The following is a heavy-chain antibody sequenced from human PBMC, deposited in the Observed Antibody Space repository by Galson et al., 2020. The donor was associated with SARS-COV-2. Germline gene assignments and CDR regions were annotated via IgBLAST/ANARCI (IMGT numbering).Heavy chain of an antibody. CDR1: GFTFSSYA. D-gene: IGHD3-10*01. CDR2: ISYDGSNK. J-gene: IGHJ3*02. Sequence: GGSLRLSCAASGFTFSSYAMHWVRQAPGKGLEWVAVISYDGSNKYYADSVKGRFTISRDNSKNTLYLQMNSLRAEDTAVYYCAREGILATPDAFDIWGQGTMVTVS. CDR3: AREGILATPDAFDI. V-gene: IGHV3-30*01.